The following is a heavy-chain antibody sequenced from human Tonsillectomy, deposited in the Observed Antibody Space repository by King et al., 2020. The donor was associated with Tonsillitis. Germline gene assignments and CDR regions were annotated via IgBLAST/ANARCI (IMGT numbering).Heavy chain of an antibody. CDR1: GYTFSNYA. D-gene: IGHD2-2*01. CDR2: IRVHNGNT. Sequence: VQLVESGAEVKEPGASLKVSCKGSGYTFSNYAITLVRQAPGQGLEWMGCIRVHNGNTYYGQKLQGRVTMTTDTSTNTAYMGLRSLMSDDTALYYCARFSCTSTSCSLAHDDFDIWGQGTMVIVSS. V-gene: IGHV1-18*01. CDR3: ARFSCTSTSCSLAHDDFDI. J-gene: IGHJ3*02.